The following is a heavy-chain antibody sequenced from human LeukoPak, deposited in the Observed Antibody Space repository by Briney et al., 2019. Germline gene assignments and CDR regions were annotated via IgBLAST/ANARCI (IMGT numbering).Heavy chain of an antibody. CDR2: MSSSGDLI. J-gene: IGHJ4*02. CDR3: ARDDEFDDYDRRRYTNSLDY. CDR1: GFTFSTYG. V-gene: IGHV3-33*08. D-gene: IGHD3-22*01. Sequence: GRSLRLSCAASGFTFSTYGMHWVRQAPGKGLEWVAVMSSSGDLIHYADSVKGRFTISRDNSKNTLYLQMNTLRAEDSAVYYCARDDEFDDYDRRRYTNSLDYWGQGTLVTVSS.